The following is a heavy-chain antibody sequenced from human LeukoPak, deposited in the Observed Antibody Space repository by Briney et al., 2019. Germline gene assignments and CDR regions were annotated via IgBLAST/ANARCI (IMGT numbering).Heavy chain of an antibody. J-gene: IGHJ4*02. CDR2: IYYSGST. Sequence: SETLSLTCTVSGGSISSRSYYWGWIRQPPGKGLEWIGSIYYSGSTYYNPSLKSRVTISVDTSKNQFSLKLSSVTAADTAVYYCARDVGQLGRGFDYWGQGTLVTVSS. V-gene: IGHV4-39*07. CDR1: GGSISSRSYY. D-gene: IGHD6-6*01. CDR3: ARDVGQLGRGFDY.